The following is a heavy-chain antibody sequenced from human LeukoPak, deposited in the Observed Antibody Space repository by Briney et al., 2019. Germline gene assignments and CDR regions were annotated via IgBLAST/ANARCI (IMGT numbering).Heavy chain of an antibody. J-gene: IGHJ4*02. D-gene: IGHD5-18*01. V-gene: IGHV4-34*01. CDR2: INHSGST. Sequence: SETLSLTCSVYGGSFSGYYWSWIRQPPGKGLAWIGEINHSGSTNYNPSLKSRVTISVDTSKNQFSLKLSSVTAADTAVYYCAIFRVGYSYGRFDYWGQGTLVTVSS. CDR1: GGSFSGYY. CDR3: AIFRVGYSYGRFDY.